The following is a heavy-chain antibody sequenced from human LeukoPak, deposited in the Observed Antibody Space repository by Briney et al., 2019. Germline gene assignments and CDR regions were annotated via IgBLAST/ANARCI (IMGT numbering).Heavy chain of an antibody. CDR2: ISSSGGAI. CDR1: GFSISDYY. D-gene: IGHD3-3*01. Sequence: GGSLRLSCAASGFSISDYYMSWIRQVPGKGLAWVSYISSSGGAIYYADSVKGRFSISRDNAKNSLYLQTNSLRAEDTAVYYCAREREGGLLEWLLEYWGQGTLVTVSS. J-gene: IGHJ4*02. CDR3: AREREGGLLEWLLEY. V-gene: IGHV3-11*01.